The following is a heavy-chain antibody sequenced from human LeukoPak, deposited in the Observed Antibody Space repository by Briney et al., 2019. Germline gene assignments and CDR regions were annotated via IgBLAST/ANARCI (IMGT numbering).Heavy chain of an antibody. Sequence: GASVKVSCKASGYTFTGYYMHWVRQAPGQGLEWMGWINPNSGGTNYAQKFQGRVTMTRDTSISTAYMELSRLRSDDTAVYYCARGRTTVVKGAFDYWGQGTLVTVSS. CDR3: ARGRTTVVKGAFDY. D-gene: IGHD4-23*01. CDR2: INPNSGGT. J-gene: IGHJ4*02. V-gene: IGHV1-2*02. CDR1: GYTFTGYY.